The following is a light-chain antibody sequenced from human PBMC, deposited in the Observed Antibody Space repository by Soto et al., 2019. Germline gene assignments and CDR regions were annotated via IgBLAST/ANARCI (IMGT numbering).Light chain of an antibody. V-gene: IGKV3-11*01. CDR3: QQRSNWLT. CDR1: QSVSSY. CDR2: DAS. Sequence: EIVLTQSPATLSLSPGERATLSCRASQSVSSYLAWYQQKPGQAPSLLIYDASNRATGIPARLSGSGSGTEFTLTISSLEPEDFAVYYCQQRSNWLTFGGGTKVDIK. J-gene: IGKJ4*01.